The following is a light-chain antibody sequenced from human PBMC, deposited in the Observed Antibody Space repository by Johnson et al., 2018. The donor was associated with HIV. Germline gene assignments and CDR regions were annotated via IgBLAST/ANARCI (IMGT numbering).Light chain of an antibody. CDR2: ESN. CDR1: SSNIGNNY. CDR3: GTWDSSLSAGFYV. J-gene: IGLJ1*01. Sequence: QSVLTQPPSVSAAPGQKVTISCSGSSSNIGNNYVSWYQQVPGTAPKLLICESNKRPSGIPNRFSGSKSGTSATLGITGLQTGDEADYYCGTWDSSLSAGFYVIGTGTKVTVL. V-gene: IGLV1-51*02.